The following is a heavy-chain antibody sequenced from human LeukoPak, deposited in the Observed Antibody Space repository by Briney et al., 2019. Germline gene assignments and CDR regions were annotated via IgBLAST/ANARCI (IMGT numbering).Heavy chain of an antibody. CDR1: GFTFSSYS. CDR3: ARGNDFWSGYYLGEAYYYYYMDV. J-gene: IGHJ6*03. CDR2: ISSSSSYI. D-gene: IGHD3-3*01. V-gene: IGHV3-21*01. Sequence: GGSLRLSCAASGFTFSSYSMNWVRQAPGKGLEWVSSISSSSSYIYYADSVKGRFTISRDNAKNSLYLQMNSLRAEDTAVYYCARGNDFWSGYYLGEAYYYYYMDVWGKGTTVTVSS.